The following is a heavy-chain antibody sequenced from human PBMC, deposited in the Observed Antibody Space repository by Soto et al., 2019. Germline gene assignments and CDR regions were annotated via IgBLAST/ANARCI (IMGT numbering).Heavy chain of an antibody. D-gene: IGHD6-19*01. CDR1: GFTFSSYW. V-gene: IGHV3-7*01. Sequence: GGSLRLSCAASGFTFSSYWMSWVRQAPGKGLEWVANIKQDGSEKYYVDSVKGRFTISRDNAKKSLYLQMNSLRAEDTAVYYCARDANPGYSSGWQSYFDYWGQGTLVTVSS. CDR3: ARDANPGYSSGWQSYFDY. J-gene: IGHJ4*02. CDR2: IKQDGSEK.